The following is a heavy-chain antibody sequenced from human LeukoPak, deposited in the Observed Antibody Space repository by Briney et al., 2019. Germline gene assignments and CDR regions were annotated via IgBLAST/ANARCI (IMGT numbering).Heavy chain of an antibody. CDR3: AKAGGSSTAARRAIDY. V-gene: IGHV3-23*01. D-gene: IGHD6-6*01. J-gene: IGHJ4*02. Sequence: PGGSLRLSCAASGFTFSSYAMSWVRQAPGKGLEWVSAISGSGGSTYYADSVKGRFTISRDNSKNTLYLQMNSLRAEDTAVYYCAKAGGSSTAARRAIDYWGQGTLVTVSS. CDR2: ISGSGGST. CDR1: GFTFSSYA.